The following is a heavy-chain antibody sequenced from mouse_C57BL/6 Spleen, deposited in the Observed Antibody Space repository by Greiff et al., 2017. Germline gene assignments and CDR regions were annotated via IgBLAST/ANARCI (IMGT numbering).Heavy chain of an antibody. CDR2: ISTGGGST. D-gene: IGHD1-1*01. CDR3: ARQITRVVEVSWYFDV. CDR1: GFTFSDSY. Sequence: EVQRVESGGGLVQPGGSLKLSCAASGFTFSDSYMYWVRQTPEKRLEWVAYISTGGGSTYYPDTVQGRFPISRDTANNTLYLQMSLLKCEETAMYYGARQITRVVEVSWYFDVWGTGTTVTVSS. J-gene: IGHJ1*03. V-gene: IGHV5-12*01.